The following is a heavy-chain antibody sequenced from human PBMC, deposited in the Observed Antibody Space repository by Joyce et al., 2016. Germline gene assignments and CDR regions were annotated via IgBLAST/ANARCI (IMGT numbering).Heavy chain of an antibody. V-gene: IGHV3-30*03. CDR3: TRSSRTGYTAGWPDFDY. J-gene: IGHJ4*02. D-gene: IGHD2-2*02. CDR1: AFAFRSHA. Sequence: QVPLLESGGGVAQPGRSLRLSCAASAFAFRSHAMHWVRQVPGKGLEWVAVMSYDGSHQYYADSVRGRFTISRDNSQNTLYLQMNSLRVEDTAVYYCTRSSRTGYTAGWPDFDYWGQGTLVTVSS. CDR2: MSYDGSHQ.